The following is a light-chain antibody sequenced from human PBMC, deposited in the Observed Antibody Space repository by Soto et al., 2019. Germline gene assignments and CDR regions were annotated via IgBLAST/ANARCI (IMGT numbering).Light chain of an antibody. J-gene: IGKJ1*01. V-gene: IGKV1-5*01. Sequence: IQMTQSRSTLSASVGDRVSITCRASQSIGDSLAWYQQKPGKAPYLLISDVSSLERGVPSRFSGSGSGTEFTLTISSMQPDDFATFYCQQYNGYSRTFGQGTKVDIK. CDR3: QQYNGYSRT. CDR1: QSIGDS. CDR2: DVS.